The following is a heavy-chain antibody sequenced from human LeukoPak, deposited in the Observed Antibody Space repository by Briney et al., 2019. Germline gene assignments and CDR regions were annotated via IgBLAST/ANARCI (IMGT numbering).Heavy chain of an antibody. Sequence: GASVKVSCKASGGTFSSYAISWVRQAPGQGLEWMGGIIPIFGTANYAQKFQGRVTITADESTSTAYMELSSLRSEDTAVYYCARFYHTRGIFDYWGQGTLVTVSS. J-gene: IGHJ4*02. CDR3: ARFYHTRGIFDY. CDR2: IIPIFGTA. CDR1: GGTFSSYA. V-gene: IGHV1-69*13. D-gene: IGHD3-16*01.